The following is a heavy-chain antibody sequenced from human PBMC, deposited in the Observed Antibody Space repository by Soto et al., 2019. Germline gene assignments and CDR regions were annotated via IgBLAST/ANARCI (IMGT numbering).Heavy chain of an antibody. CDR1: GFTFSSYA. Sequence: PGGSLRLSCAASGFTFSSYAMHCVRQAPGKGLEWVAVISYDGSNKYYADSVKGRFTISRDNSKNTLYLQMNSLRAEDTAVYYCARGVHSSGYYYGGSFDYWGQGTLVTVSS. J-gene: IGHJ4*02. V-gene: IGHV3-30-3*01. D-gene: IGHD3-22*01. CDR2: ISYDGSNK. CDR3: ARGVHSSGYYYGGSFDY.